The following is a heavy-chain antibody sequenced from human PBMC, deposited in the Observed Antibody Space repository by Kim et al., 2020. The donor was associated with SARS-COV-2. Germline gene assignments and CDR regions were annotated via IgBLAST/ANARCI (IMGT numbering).Heavy chain of an antibody. V-gene: IGHV3-23*01. CDR3: AKVVEGYCTNGVCRYYGMDV. CDR2: ISGSGGST. D-gene: IGHD2-8*01. CDR1: GFTFSSYA. Sequence: GGSLRLSCAASGFTFSSYAMSWVRQAPGKGLEWVSAISGSGGSTYYADSVKGRFTISRDNSKNTLYLQMNSLRAEDTAVYYCAKVVEGYCTNGVCRYYGMDVWGQGTTVTVSS. J-gene: IGHJ6*02.